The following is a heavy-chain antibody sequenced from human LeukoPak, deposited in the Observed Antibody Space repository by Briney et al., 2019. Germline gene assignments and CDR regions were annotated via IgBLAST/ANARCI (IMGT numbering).Heavy chain of an antibody. D-gene: IGHD3-10*01. J-gene: IGHJ4*02. CDR3: ARGGGYYGSGTPPDFDY. Sequence: GGSLRLSCAASGFTFSSYWMSWVRQAPGKGLEWVANIKQDGSEKYYVDSVKGRFTISRDNSKNTLYLQMNSLRAEDTAVYYCARGGGYYGSGTPPDFDYWGQGTLVTVSS. V-gene: IGHV3-7*01. CDR1: GFTFSSYW. CDR2: IKQDGSEK.